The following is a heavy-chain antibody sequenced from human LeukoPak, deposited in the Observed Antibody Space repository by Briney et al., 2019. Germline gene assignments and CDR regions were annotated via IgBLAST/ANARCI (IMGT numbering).Heavy chain of an antibody. CDR1: GGSFSDSY. V-gene: IGHV4-34*01. Sequence: SETLSLTCAVYGGSFSDSYWSWLRQPPGKGLEWIGEINHSGSTNYNPSLKSRATISVDTSKNQFSLKLSSVTAADTAVYYCARPYYYDSRIDPWGQGTLVTVSS. D-gene: IGHD3-22*01. J-gene: IGHJ5*02. CDR2: INHSGST. CDR3: ARPYYYDSRIDP.